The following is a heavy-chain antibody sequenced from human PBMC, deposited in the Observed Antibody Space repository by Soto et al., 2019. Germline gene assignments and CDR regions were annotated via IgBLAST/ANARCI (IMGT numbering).Heavy chain of an antibody. CDR1: GGSISSGGYY. CDR2: IYYSGST. J-gene: IGHJ6*02. V-gene: IGHV4-31*03. CDR3: ARDTYRTRGGYCSGGSCYYYGMDV. D-gene: IGHD2-15*01. Sequence: PSETLSLTCTVSGGSISSGGYYWSWIRQHPGKGLEWIGYIYYSGSTYYNPSLKSRVTISVDTSKNQFSLKLSSVTAADTAVYYCARDTYRTRGGYCSGGSCYYYGMDVWGQGTTVTVSS.